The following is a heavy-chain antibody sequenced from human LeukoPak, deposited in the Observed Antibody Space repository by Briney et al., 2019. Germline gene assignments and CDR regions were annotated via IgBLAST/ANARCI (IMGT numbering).Heavy chain of an antibody. CDR2: IKSKTDGGTT. CDR1: GFTFSNAW. D-gene: IGHD1-26*01. V-gene: IGHV3-15*01. CDR3: TTTLGELLRPGENY. J-gene: IGHJ4*02. Sequence: KAGGSLRLSCAASGFTFSNAWMSWVRQAPGKGLEWVGRIKSKTDGGTTDYAAPVKGRFTISRDDSKNTLYLQMNSLKTEDTAVYYCTTTLGELLRPGENYWGQGTLVTVSS.